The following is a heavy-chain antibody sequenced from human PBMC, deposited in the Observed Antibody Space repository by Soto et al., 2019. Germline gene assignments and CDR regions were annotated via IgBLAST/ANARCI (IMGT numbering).Heavy chain of an antibody. J-gene: IGHJ4*02. CDR3: ASRGGKFGTISY. V-gene: IGHV4-30-4*01. CDR2: IYYSGST. CDR1: GGSISSGDYY. D-gene: IGHD1-1*01. Sequence: SETLSLTCTVSGGSISSGDYYWSWIRQPPGKGLEWIGYIYYSGSTYYNPSLKSRVTISVDTSKNQFSLKLSSVTAADTAVYYCASRGGKFGTISYWGQGTLVTVSS.